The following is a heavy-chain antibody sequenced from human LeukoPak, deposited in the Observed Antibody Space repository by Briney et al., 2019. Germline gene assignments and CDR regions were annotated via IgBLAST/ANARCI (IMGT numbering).Heavy chain of an antibody. CDR3: ARETLLYREFDF. D-gene: IGHD1-14*01. CDR2: IYYSGTT. Sequence: KTSETLSLTCAVSGGSISSSSYYWGWIRQPPGKGLEWIGSIYYSGTTYYNPSLKSRVTMSVDTSKNQFSLKLSSVTAADTAVYFCARETLLYREFDFWGQGTLVTVSS. CDR1: GGSISSSSYY. J-gene: IGHJ4*02. V-gene: IGHV4-39*07.